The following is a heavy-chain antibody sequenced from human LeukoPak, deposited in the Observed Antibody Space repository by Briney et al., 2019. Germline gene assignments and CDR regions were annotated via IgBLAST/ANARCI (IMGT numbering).Heavy chain of an antibody. CDR3: AREASVLVVPAS. V-gene: IGHV4-30-2*05. D-gene: IGHD2-2*01. CDR2: IYHSGST. CDR1: GGSISSGGYS. J-gene: IGHJ5*02. Sequence: PSQTLSLTCAVSGGSISSGGYSWSWIRQPPGKGLEWIGYIYHSGSTYYNPSLKSRVTISVDTSKNQFSLKLSSVTAADTAVYYCAREASVLVVPASWGQGTLVTVSS.